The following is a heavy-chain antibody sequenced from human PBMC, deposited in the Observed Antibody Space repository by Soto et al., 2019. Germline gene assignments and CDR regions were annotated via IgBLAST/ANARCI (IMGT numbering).Heavy chain of an antibody. CDR3: ARDGIPQYYDFWSGYSGYYGMDV. CDR1: GFTFSSYA. CDR2: ISYDGSNK. V-gene: IGHV3-30-3*01. J-gene: IGHJ6*02. Sequence: PGGSLRLSCAASGFTFSSYAMHWVRQAPGKGLEWVAVISYDGSNKYYADSVKGRFTISRDNSKNTLYLQMNSLRAEDTAVYYCARDGIPQYYDFWSGYSGYYGMDVWGQGTTVTVS. D-gene: IGHD3-3*01.